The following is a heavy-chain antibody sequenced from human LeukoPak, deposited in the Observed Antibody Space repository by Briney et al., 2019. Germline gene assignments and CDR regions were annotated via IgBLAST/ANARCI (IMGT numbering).Heavy chain of an antibody. CDR1: GGSITPYY. CDR3: AREVNFVVVSGRLFDP. Sequence: SETLSLTCTVSGGSITPYYWSWIRQPAGKGLEWIGRINTSGNTNYNPSLKSRVTMSVDTSKNQLSLKLTSVTAADTAVYYCAREVNFVVVSGRLFDPWGQGTLVTVSS. V-gene: IGHV4-4*07. D-gene: IGHD2-2*01. J-gene: IGHJ5*02. CDR2: INTSGNT.